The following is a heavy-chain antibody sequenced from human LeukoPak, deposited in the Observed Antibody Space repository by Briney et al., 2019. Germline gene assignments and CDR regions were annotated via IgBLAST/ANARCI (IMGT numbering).Heavy chain of an antibody. V-gene: IGHV3-23*01. Sequence: GGSLRLSCAASGFTFSSYAMSWVRQAPGKGLEWVSAIGGSGGSTYYADSVKGRFTISRDNSKNTLYLQMNSLRAEDTAVYYCAKDRGLLGVGDYWGQGTLVTVSS. CDR3: AKDRGLLGVGDY. CDR1: GFTFSSYA. D-gene: IGHD2-8*02. CDR2: IGGSGGST. J-gene: IGHJ4*02.